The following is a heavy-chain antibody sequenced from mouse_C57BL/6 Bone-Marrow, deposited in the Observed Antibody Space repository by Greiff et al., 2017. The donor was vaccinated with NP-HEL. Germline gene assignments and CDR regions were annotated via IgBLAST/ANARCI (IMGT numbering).Heavy chain of an antibody. Sequence: VQLQQSGAELVRPGASVTLSCKASGYTFTDYEMHWVKQTPVHGLEWIGAIDPETGGTAYNQKFKGKAILTADKSSSTAYMELRSLTSEDSAVYYCTRCEYDWMDYWGQGTSVTVSS. J-gene: IGHJ4*01. D-gene: IGHD2-14*01. CDR2: IDPETGGT. CDR3: TRCEYDWMDY. CDR1: GYTFTDYE. V-gene: IGHV1-15*01.